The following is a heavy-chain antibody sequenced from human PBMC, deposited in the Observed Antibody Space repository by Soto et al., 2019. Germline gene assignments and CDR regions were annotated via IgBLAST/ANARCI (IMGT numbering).Heavy chain of an antibody. D-gene: IGHD3-10*01. Sequence: SETLSLTCTVSGGSISSYYWSWIRQPPGKGLEWIGDIYYSGSTNYNPSLKSRVTISVDTSKNQFSLKLSSVTAADTAVYFCARRYGLSAFDIWGQGRMVNVSS. V-gene: IGHV4-59*08. CDR3: ARRYGLSAFDI. CDR1: GGSISSYY. J-gene: IGHJ3*02. CDR2: IYYSGST.